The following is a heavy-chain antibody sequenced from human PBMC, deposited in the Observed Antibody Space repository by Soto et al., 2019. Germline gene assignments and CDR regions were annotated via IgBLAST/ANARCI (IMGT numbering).Heavy chain of an antibody. J-gene: IGHJ6*02. CDR2: IIPILNTA. CDR1: GGTFSSYS. V-gene: IGHV1-69*01. Sequence: QVHLVQSGAEVKKPGSSVRVSCKTSGGTFSSYSFTWVRQAPGQGLEWMGEIIPILNTANFAQKFQSRVTTTADEPTSTDYIDLSSLSPDDTAVYYCARVDYDSTYGFYYYGLDVWGQGTTVTVSS. CDR3: ARVDYDSTYGFYYYGLDV. D-gene: IGHD3-10*01.